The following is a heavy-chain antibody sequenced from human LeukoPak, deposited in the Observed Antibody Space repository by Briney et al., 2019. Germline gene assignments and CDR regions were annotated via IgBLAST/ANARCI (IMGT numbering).Heavy chain of an antibody. CDR1: GGSISSSSYY. CDR2: IYTSGST. CDR3: ARSLSSGYYYFDY. V-gene: IGHV4-61*02. D-gene: IGHD3-22*01. J-gene: IGHJ4*02. Sequence: SETLSLTCTVSGGSISSSSYYWSWIRQPAGKGLEWIGRIYTSGSTNYNPSLKSRVTISVDTSKNQFSLRLSSVTAADTAVYYCARSLSSGYYYFDYWGQGTLVTVSS.